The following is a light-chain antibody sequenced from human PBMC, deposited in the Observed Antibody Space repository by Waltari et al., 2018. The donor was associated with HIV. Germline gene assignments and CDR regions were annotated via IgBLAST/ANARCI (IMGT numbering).Light chain of an antibody. V-gene: IGLV2-14*01. CDR3: SSYTTNSTYV. J-gene: IGLJ1*01. CDR1: SRDVGGYSY. Sequence: QSALTQPASVSGSALQPITISCTGTSRDVGGYSYVSWYQLHPGKAPKLMIYEVSNRPSGVSNRFSGSKSGNTASLTISGLQAEDEADYYCSSYTTNSTYVFGTGTKVTVL. CDR2: EVS.